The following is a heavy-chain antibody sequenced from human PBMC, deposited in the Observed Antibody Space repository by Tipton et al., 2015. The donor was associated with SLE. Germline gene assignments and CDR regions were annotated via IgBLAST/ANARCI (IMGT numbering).Heavy chain of an antibody. CDR3: AREYQTFDAFDI. J-gene: IGHJ3*02. Sequence: TLSLTCAVYGGSFSGYYWSWIRQPAGKGLEWIGRIYTSGSTNYNPSLKSRVTMSVDTSKNQFSLKLSSVTAADTAVYYCAREYQTFDAFDIWGQGTMVTVSS. CDR2: IYTSGST. CDR1: GGSFSGYY. V-gene: IGHV4-4*07.